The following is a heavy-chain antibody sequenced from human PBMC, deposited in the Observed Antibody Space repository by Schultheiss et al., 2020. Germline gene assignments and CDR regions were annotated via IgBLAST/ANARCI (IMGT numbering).Heavy chain of an antibody. Sequence: SETLSLTCTVSGGSISSYYWSWIRQPPGKGLEWIGEINHSGSTNYNPSLKSRVTISVDTSKNQFSLKLSSVTAADTAVYYCARGSRATTYYYGSSGYYLVRIWDYWGQGTLVTVSS. V-gene: IGHV4-34*01. J-gene: IGHJ4*02. D-gene: IGHD3-22*01. CDR3: ARGSRATTYYYGSSGYYLVRIWDY. CDR2: INHSGST. CDR1: GGSISSYY.